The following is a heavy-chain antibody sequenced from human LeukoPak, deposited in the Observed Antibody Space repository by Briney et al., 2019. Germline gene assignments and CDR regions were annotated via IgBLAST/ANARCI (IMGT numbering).Heavy chain of an antibody. J-gene: IGHJ4*02. Sequence: RSGGSLRLSCAASGFTFSTYSMNWVRQAPGKGLEWVSYISSSSSTIYYADSVKGRFTISRDNSKNTLYLQVNSLRAEDTAVYYCAKGGKWDVTPFDYWGQGTLVTVSS. CDR1: GFTFSTYS. V-gene: IGHV3-48*01. CDR3: AKGGKWDVTPFDY. D-gene: IGHD1-26*01. CDR2: ISSSSSTI.